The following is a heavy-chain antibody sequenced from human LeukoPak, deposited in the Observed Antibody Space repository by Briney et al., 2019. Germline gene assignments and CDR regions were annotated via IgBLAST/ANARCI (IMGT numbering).Heavy chain of an antibody. Sequence: GKSLRLSCAASGFTFNTYDMSWVRQAPGKGLEWVAVISYDGSTKFYADSVKGRFTFSRDNSKNTLSLQMNSLRPEDTAVYYCAKTLRRFLAIFDYWGQGTLVTVSS. CDR2: ISYDGSTK. J-gene: IGHJ4*02. CDR1: GFTFNTYD. V-gene: IGHV3-30*18. CDR3: AKTLRRFLAIFDY. D-gene: IGHD4-17*01.